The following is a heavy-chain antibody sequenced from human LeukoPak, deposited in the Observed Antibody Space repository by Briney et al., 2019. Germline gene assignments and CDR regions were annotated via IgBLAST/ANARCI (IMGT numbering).Heavy chain of an antibody. Sequence: PSETLSLTCTVSGGSISSHYWSWIRQPPGKGLEWIGYIYYSGSTNYNPSLKSRVTISVDTSKNQFSQKLSSVTAADTAVYYCARAKYGMDAWGKGTTVTVSS. CDR1: GGSISSHY. CDR3: ARAKYGMDA. V-gene: IGHV4-59*11. J-gene: IGHJ6*04. CDR2: IYYSGST. D-gene: IGHD4/OR15-4a*01.